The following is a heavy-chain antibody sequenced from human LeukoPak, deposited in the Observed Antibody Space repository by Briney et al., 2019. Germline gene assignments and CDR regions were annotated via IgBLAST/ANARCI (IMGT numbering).Heavy chain of an antibody. CDR2: ISSGSDTI. D-gene: IGHD4-17*01. Sequence: PGGSLRLSCAASGSTFSSYNINWVRQAPGKGLEWVSYISSGSDTIYYADSVKGRFTISRDNAKNSLFLQMNSLRAEDTAVYYCAALRGLQNWYFDLWGRGTLVTVSS. CDR1: GSTFSSYN. J-gene: IGHJ2*01. V-gene: IGHV3-48*01. CDR3: AALRGLQNWYFDL.